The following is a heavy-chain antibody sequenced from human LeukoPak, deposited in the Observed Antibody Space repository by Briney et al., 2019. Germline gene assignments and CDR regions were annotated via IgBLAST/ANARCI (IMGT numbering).Heavy chain of an antibody. Sequence: PSETLSLTCVISGGSISSPNWWSWVRQPPGKGLEWIGEVHLSGATNYNPSLESRVSMSIDKSKNHLSLEVTSVTAADTAIYYCTRESGAFSPFGFWGQGTLLTVSS. V-gene: IGHV4/OR15-8*02. J-gene: IGHJ4*02. CDR3: TRESGAFSPFGF. D-gene: IGHD1-26*01. CDR1: GGSISSPNW. CDR2: VHLSGAT.